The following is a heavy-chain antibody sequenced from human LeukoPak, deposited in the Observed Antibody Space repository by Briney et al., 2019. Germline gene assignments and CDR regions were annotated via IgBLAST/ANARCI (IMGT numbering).Heavy chain of an antibody. CDR1: GFTFSSYS. D-gene: IGHD3-10*01. V-gene: IGHV3-21*01. CDR3: ARLAWFGEMVGDYFDY. J-gene: IGHJ4*02. Sequence: SPGGSLRLSCAASGFTFSSYSMNWVRQAPGKGLEWVSSISSSSSYIYYADSVKGRFTISRDNAKNSLYLQMNSLRAEDTAVYYCARLAWFGEMVGDYFDYWGQGTLVTVSS. CDR2: ISSSSSYI.